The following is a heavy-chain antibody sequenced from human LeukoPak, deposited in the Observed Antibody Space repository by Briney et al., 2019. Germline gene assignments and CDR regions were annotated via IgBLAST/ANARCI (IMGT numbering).Heavy chain of an antibody. V-gene: IGHV1-58*02. CDR3: AAGPIAARLGY. CDR1: GFTFTSSA. D-gene: IGHD6-6*01. Sequence: SVKVSCKASGFTFTSSAMQGVRQARGQRLEWIGWIVVGSGNTNYAQKFQERVTITRDMSTSTAYMELSSLRSEDTAVYYCAAGPIAARLGYWGQGTLVTVSS. CDR2: IVVGSGNT. J-gene: IGHJ4*02.